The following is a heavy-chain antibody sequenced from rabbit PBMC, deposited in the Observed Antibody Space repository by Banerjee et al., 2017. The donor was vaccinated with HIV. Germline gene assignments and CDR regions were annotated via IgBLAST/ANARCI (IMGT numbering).Heavy chain of an antibody. CDR3: GRDRDGDAGYGSLAL. Sequence: QSLEESGGDLVKPGTSLTLTCTASGFSFSSTYYMCWVRQAPGKGLEWIACIYTSSGSTYYATWAKGRFTISGTSSTTVTLQMTSLTAADTATYFCGRDRDGDAGYGSLALWGQGTLVTVS. D-gene: IGHD6-1*01. CDR2: IYTSSGST. CDR1: GFSFSSTYY. V-gene: IGHV1S40*01. J-gene: IGHJ4*01.